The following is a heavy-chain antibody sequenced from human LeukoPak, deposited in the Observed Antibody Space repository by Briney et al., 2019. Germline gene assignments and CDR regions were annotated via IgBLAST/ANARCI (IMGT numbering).Heavy chain of an antibody. CDR1: RFTFSTFW. V-gene: IGHV3-7*04. CDR2: IKQDGSEK. CDR3: ARTGGSF. D-gene: IGHD2-8*02. J-gene: IGHJ4*02. Sequence: QPGGSLRLSCAASRFTFSTFWMSWVRQAPGKGLEWVANIKQDGSEKYYLDSVKGRFTISRDNAKNSLYLQMNSLRAGDTAVYYCARTGGSFWGQGTLVTVSS.